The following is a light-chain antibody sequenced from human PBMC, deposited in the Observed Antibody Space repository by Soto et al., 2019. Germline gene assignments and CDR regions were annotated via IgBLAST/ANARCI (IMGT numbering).Light chain of an antibody. V-gene: IGLV2-11*01. CDR2: DVS. J-gene: IGLJ2*01. CDR1: SSDVGVYSF. Sequence: QSALTQPRSVSGSPGQSVTISCTGTSSDVGVYSFVSWYQQQPGKAPKLMIYDVSQRPSGVPDRFSGSRSGNTASLTISGLQAVDEADYSCCSYAATSVIFGGGTKLTVL. CDR3: CSYAATSVI.